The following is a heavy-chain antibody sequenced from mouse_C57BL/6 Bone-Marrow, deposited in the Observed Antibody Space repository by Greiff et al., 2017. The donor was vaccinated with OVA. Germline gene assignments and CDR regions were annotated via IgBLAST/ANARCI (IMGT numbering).Heavy chain of an antibody. D-gene: IGHD1-1*01. CDR1: GYTFTSYG. J-gene: IGHJ2*01. Sequence: QVQLQQSGAELARPGASVKLSCKASGYTFTSYGISWVKQRTGQGLEWIGEIYPRSGNTYYNEKFKGKATLTADKSSSTAYMELRSLTSEDSAVYFCARRTFSTVVAQYYFDYWGQGTTLTVSS. CDR3: ARRTFSTVVAQYYFDY. CDR2: IYPRSGNT. V-gene: IGHV1-81*01.